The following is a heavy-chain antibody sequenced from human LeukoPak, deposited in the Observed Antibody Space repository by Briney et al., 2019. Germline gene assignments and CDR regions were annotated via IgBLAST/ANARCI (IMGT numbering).Heavy chain of an antibody. Sequence: PSETLSLTCAVYGGSFSGYYWSWIRQPPGKGLEWIGEINHGGSTNYNPSLKSRVTISVDTSKNQFSLKLSFVTAADTAVYYCARRGHNWFDPWVQGTLVTVSS. J-gene: IGHJ5*02. CDR3: ARRGHNWFDP. CDR2: INHGGST. D-gene: IGHD6-25*01. V-gene: IGHV4-34*01. CDR1: GGSFSGYY.